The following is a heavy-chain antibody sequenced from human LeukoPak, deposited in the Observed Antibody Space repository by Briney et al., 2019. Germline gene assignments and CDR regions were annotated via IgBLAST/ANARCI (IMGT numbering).Heavy chain of an antibody. CDR1: GYTFTSYG. V-gene: IGHV1-18*01. Sequence: ASVKVSCKASGYTFTSYGISWVRQAPGQGLEWMGWISAYNGNTNYAQKFQGRVTMTEDTSTDTAYMELSSLRSEDTAVYYCATAPGGSYYMDVWGKGTTVTVSS. CDR3: ATAPGGSYYMDV. J-gene: IGHJ6*03. CDR2: ISAYNGNT. D-gene: IGHD1-26*01.